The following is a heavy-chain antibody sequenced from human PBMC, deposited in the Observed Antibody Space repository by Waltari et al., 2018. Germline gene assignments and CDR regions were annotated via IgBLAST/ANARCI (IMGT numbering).Heavy chain of an antibody. CDR3: ASAADYIWGSFNF. CDR2: IKTKTDGGTT. J-gene: IGHJ1*01. D-gene: IGHD3-16*01. CDR1: GFTFRNAW. Sequence: EVQLVESGGALVKPGGSLRLSCAAFGFTFRNAWMNWVRQAPGKGLEWVGRIKTKTDGGTTDYAAPVKGRFTISRDDSKNTLYLQMNSLTTEDTALYFCASAADYIWGSFNFWGQGTLVTVSS. V-gene: IGHV3-15*02.